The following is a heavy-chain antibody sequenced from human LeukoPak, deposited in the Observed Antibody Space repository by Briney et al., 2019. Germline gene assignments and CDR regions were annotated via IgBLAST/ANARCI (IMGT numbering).Heavy chain of an antibody. CDR3: ARDGTSDYGDYWYFDL. Sequence: GSLRLSCAASGFTSSSYSMNCGREAPGKGLEWVSLITSNSSYISYADSMKGRFTISRDNAKKSLYLQMNSLRAEDTAVYYCARDGTSDYGDYWYFDLWGRGTLVTVSS. D-gene: IGHD4-17*01. J-gene: IGHJ2*01. CDR1: GFTSSSYS. V-gene: IGHV3-21*01. CDR2: ITSNSSYI.